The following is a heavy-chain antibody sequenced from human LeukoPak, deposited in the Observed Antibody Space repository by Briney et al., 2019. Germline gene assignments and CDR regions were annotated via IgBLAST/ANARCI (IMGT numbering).Heavy chain of an antibody. Sequence: PSETLSLTCTVSGGSISSYYWSWIRQPPGKGLEWIGYIYYSGSTNYNPSLKSRVTISVDTSKNQFSLKLSSVTAADTAVYYCARGRRPWIQSDAFDIWGQGTMVTVSS. V-gene: IGHV4-59*01. CDR1: GGSISSYY. D-gene: IGHD5-18*01. J-gene: IGHJ3*02. CDR3: ARGRRPWIQSDAFDI. CDR2: IYYSGST.